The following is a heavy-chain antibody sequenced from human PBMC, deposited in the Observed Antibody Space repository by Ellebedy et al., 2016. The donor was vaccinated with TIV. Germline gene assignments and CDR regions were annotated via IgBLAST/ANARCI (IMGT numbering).Heavy chain of an antibody. Sequence: PGGSLRLSCAASGFRFGDYAVSWFRQAPGKGLEWVGFIRSKSYGGTTEYNDSVKGRITISRDDSKSIAYLQMSRLKVEETAVYYCTRLLDRSGDGFDYWGQGTLVTVSS. CDR2: IRSKSYGGTT. CDR1: GFRFGDYA. V-gene: IGHV3-49*01. D-gene: IGHD3-22*01. J-gene: IGHJ4*02. CDR3: TRLLDRSGDGFDY.